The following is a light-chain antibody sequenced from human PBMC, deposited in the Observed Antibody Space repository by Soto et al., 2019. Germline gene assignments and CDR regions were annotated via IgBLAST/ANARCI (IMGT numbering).Light chain of an antibody. CDR1: QSVSSY. J-gene: IGKJ5*01. V-gene: IGKV3-11*01. CDR2: DAS. CDR3: QNYNNWPIN. Sequence: EIVLTQSPATLSLSPGEIATLSCSASQSVSSYLAWYQQKPGQAPRLLIYDASNRATGIPARFSGSGSGTDFTLTISSLEPEDFAVYYCQNYNNWPINFGQGTRLEIK.